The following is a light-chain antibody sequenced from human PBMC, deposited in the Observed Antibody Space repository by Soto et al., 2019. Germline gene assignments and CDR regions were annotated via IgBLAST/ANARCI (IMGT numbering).Light chain of an antibody. CDR3: CSYVVEV. CDR2: EGT. V-gene: IGLV2-23*01. J-gene: IGLJ1*01. Sequence: QSALTQPASVSGSPGQSITISCTGTSNDVGSYNLVSWYQQHPAKAPKLIIYEGTQRPSGVSNRFSGSTSGNTAFLTISGLQHEDEADYYCCSYVVEVFGTGTKVTVL. CDR1: SNDVGSYNL.